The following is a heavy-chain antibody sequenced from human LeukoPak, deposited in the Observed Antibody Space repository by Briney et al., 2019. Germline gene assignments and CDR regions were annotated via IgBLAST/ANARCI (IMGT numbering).Heavy chain of an antibody. CDR1: GFTFDDYA. CDR2: ISWNSGSI. V-gene: IGHV3-9*01. CDR3: AKAVPGGYFDY. J-gene: IGHJ4*02. Sequence: GGSLRLSCAASGFTFDDYAMHWVRQAPGKGLEWVSGISWNSGSIGYADSVKGRFTISRDNAKNSLYLQMNGLRAEDTALYYCAKAVPGGYFDYWGQGTLVTVSS. D-gene: IGHD1-14*01.